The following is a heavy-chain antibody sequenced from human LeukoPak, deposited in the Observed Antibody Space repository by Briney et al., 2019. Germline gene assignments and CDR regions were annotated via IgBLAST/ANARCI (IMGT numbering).Heavy chain of an antibody. V-gene: IGHV3-30*18. Sequence: GGSLRLSCAASGFTFSSYGMHWVRQAPGKGLEWVAVISYDGSNKYYADSVKGRFTISRDNSKNTLYLQMNSLRAEDTAVYYCAKDREYDFWSGVYYYYGMDVWGQGTTVTVSS. D-gene: IGHD3-3*01. CDR3: AKDREYDFWSGVYYYYGMDV. CDR1: GFTFSSYG. CDR2: ISYDGSNK. J-gene: IGHJ6*02.